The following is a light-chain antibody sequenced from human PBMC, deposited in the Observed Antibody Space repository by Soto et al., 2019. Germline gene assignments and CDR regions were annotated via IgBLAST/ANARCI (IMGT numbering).Light chain of an antibody. J-gene: IGLJ3*02. Sequence: QSVLTQPPSASGTPGQRVTISCSGSNTNIGSNYVYWYQQLPGTAPKLLIYRDNQRPSGVPDRFSGSKSGTSASLAISGLRSEDEADYHCATWDNSLSGPVFGGGTKVTVL. V-gene: IGLV1-47*01. CDR1: NTNIGSNY. CDR2: RDN. CDR3: ATWDNSLSGPV.